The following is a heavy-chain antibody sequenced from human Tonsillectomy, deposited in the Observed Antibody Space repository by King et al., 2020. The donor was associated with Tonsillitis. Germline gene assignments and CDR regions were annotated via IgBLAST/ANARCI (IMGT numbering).Heavy chain of an antibody. Sequence: VQLVESGGGFVQPGGSLRLSCSASGFSFNHFWMNWVRQAPEKGLEWVANINGDGSAKTYVDSVKGRFTISRDNDKNSLYLQMNSLRAEDTAVYYCARAEDRSGWFDGYDLWGQGTTVTVSS. J-gene: IGHJ3*01. CDR3: ARAEDRSGWFDGYDL. D-gene: IGHD6-19*01. CDR1: GFSFNHFW. V-gene: IGHV3-7*01. CDR2: INGDGSAK.